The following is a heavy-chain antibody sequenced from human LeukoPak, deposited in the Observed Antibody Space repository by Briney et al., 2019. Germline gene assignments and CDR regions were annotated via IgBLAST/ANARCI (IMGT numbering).Heavy chain of an antibody. CDR1: GYTLTELS. Sequence: ASVKVSCKVSGYTLTELSMHWVRQAPGKGLEWMGGFDPEDGETIYAQKFQGRVTMTEDTSTDTAYMELSSLRSEDTAVYYCARSVEGYCSGGSCYSYYYYMDVWGKGTTVTVSS. CDR3: ARSVEGYCSGGSCYSYYYYMDV. D-gene: IGHD2-15*01. J-gene: IGHJ6*03. CDR2: FDPEDGET. V-gene: IGHV1-24*01.